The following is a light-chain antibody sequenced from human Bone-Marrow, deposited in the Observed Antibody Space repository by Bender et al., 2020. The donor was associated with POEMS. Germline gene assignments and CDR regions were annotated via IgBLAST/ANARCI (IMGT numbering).Light chain of an antibody. V-gene: IGLV1-40*01. Sequence: QSVLTQPPSVSAPPGQKVTISCSGGRSNTGSGYDINWYQHLPGTAPKLLIYGYNNRPSGVPDRFSGSKSGTSASLAITGLQAEDEGDYYCQSYDNSLGGWVFGGGTKLTVL. CDR3: QSYDNSLGGWV. J-gene: IGLJ3*02. CDR1: RSNTGSGYD. CDR2: GYN.